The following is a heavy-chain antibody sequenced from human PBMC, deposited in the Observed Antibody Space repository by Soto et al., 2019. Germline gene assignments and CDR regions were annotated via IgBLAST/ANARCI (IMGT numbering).Heavy chain of an antibody. CDR2: IYPGDSGT. CDR3: ARRVGYCSSTSCYGYYYYGMDV. CDR1: GYSFTSYW. Sequence: PGESLKISCKGSGYSFTSYWIGWVRQMPGKGLEWMGIIYPGDSGTRYSPSFQGQVTISADKSISTAYLQWSSLKASDTAMYYCARRVGYCSSTSCYGYYYYGMDVWGQGTTVTVSS. V-gene: IGHV5-51*01. D-gene: IGHD2-2*01. J-gene: IGHJ6*02.